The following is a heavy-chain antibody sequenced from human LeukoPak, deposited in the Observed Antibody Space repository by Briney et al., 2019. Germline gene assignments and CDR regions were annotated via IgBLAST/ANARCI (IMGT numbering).Heavy chain of an antibody. CDR1: GGSISSYY. D-gene: IGHD4-17*01. CDR3: ARGKAVDYGVWYYYYYYMDV. J-gene: IGHJ6*03. V-gene: IGHV4-59*12. CDR2: IYYSGST. Sequence: SETLSLTCTVSGGSISSYYWSWIRQPPGKGLEWIGYIYYSGSTNYNPSLKSRVTISVDTSKNQFSLKLSSVTAADTAVYYCARGKAVDYGVWYYYYYYMDVWGKGTTVTVSS.